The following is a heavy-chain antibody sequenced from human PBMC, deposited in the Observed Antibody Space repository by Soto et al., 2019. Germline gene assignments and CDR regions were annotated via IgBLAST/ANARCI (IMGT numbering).Heavy chain of an antibody. CDR2: INAGNGNT. Sequence: ASVKVSCKASGYTFTSYAMHWVRQAPGQRREWMGWINAGNGNTKYSQKFQGRVTITRDTYASTAYMELSSLRSEDTAVYYCARVVDFWSGYYNWFDPWGQGTLVTVSS. J-gene: IGHJ5*02. V-gene: IGHV1-3*01. CDR3: ARVVDFWSGYYNWFDP. D-gene: IGHD3-3*01. CDR1: GYTFTSYA.